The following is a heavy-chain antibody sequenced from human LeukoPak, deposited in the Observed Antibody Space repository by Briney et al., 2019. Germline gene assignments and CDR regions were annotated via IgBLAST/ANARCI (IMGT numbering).Heavy chain of an antibody. D-gene: IGHD6-13*01. CDR3: ARGIAAAGRLRYYYYYMDV. J-gene: IGHJ6*03. Sequence: PGGSLRLSCAASGFTFSTCAMTWVRQAPGKGLEYVSEIGGSGHTTYYADSVLGRFTISRDNSRNTLYLQMNSLRAEDTAVYYCARGIAAAGRLRYYYYYMDVWGKGTTVTVSS. CDR2: IGGSGHTT. V-gene: IGHV3-23*01. CDR1: GFTFSTCA.